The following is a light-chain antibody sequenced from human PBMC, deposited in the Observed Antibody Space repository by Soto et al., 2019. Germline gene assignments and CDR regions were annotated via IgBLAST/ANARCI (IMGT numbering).Light chain of an antibody. CDR1: QAIRNF. J-gene: IGKJ1*01. V-gene: IGKV1-27*01. Sequence: DIQMTQSPSSLSASVGDRVTISCRASQAIRNFLAWYQQKPGKLPNLLIYGASTLQSGVPSRFSGSGSGTDFTLTINNLESDDFATYYCQQYHRYSTFGQGTKVDIK. CDR3: QQYHRYST. CDR2: GAS.